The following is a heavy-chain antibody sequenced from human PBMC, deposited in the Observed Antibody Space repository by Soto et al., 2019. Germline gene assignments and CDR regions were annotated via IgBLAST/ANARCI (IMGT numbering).Heavy chain of an antibody. CDR3: ARSYYDYVWGSYWFDP. Sequence: SETLSLTCTVSGGSISSYYWSWIRQPPGKGLEWIGYIYYSGSTNYNPSLKSRVTISVDTSKNQFSLKLSSVTAADTAVYYCARSYYDYVWGSYWFDPWGQGALVTVSS. J-gene: IGHJ5*02. CDR2: IYYSGST. CDR1: GGSISSYY. V-gene: IGHV4-59*01. D-gene: IGHD3-16*01.